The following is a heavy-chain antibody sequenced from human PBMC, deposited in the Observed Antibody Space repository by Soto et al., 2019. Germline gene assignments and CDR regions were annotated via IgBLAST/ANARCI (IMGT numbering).Heavy chain of an antibody. V-gene: IGHV1-69*06. D-gene: IGHD3-3*01. CDR1: GGTFSSYA. CDR2: IIPIFGTA. J-gene: IGHJ5*02. CDR3: ARDPSFGSGYLHWFDP. Sequence: SVKVSCKASGGTFSSYAISWVRQTPGQGLEWMGGIIPIFGTANYAQKFQGRVTITADKSTSTAYMELSSLRSEDTAVYYCARDPSFGSGYLHWFDPWGQGTLVTVSS.